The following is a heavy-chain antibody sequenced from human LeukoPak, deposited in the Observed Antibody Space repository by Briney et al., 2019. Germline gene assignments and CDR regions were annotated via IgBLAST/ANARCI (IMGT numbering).Heavy chain of an antibody. J-gene: IGHJ4*02. V-gene: IGHV3-11*01. Sequence: GGSLRISCAASGFTFSDYYMSWVRQAPGNGLEWISYISSTGNTIYYADSVKGRFTIPRDNAKNSLFLQMNSLRAEDTAVYYCARFKTYDSFTASAFDYWGQGTLVTVSS. CDR1: GFTFSDYY. D-gene: IGHD3-9*01. CDR2: ISSTGNTI. CDR3: ARFKTYDSFTASAFDY.